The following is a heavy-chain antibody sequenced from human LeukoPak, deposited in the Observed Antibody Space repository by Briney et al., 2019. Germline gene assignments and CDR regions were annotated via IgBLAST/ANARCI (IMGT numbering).Heavy chain of an antibody. Sequence: GGSLRLSCAASGFTFSTYWMQWVRQAQGKGLVWVSHIKSDGSTTRYADSVKGRFTISRDNAKNTLYLQMDSLRAEDTAVYYCTRVFYHDSSDYWGQGSLVTVSS. V-gene: IGHV3-74*01. D-gene: IGHD3-22*01. J-gene: IGHJ4*02. CDR3: TRVFYHDSSDY. CDR1: GFTFSTYW. CDR2: IKSDGSTT.